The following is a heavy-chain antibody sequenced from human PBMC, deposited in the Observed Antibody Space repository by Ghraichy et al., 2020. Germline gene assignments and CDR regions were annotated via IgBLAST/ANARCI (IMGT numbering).Heavy chain of an antibody. V-gene: IGHV1-3*01. Sequence: ASVKVSCKASGYTFTSSAMHCVRQSPGQRLEWMGWINAGNGNTKYSQKFQGRVTITRDTSASTAYMELSSLRSEDTAVYYCARGLIAVAGYGMDVWGQGTTVTVSS. D-gene: IGHD6-19*01. CDR2: INAGNGNT. CDR1: GYTFTSSA. J-gene: IGHJ6*02. CDR3: ARGLIAVAGYGMDV.